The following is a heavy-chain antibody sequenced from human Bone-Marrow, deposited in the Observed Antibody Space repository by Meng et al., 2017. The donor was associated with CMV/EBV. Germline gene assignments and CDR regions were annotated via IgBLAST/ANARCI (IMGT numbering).Heavy chain of an antibody. D-gene: IGHD5-24*01. CDR1: GGSISSYY. Sequence: GSLRLSCTVSGGSISSYYWSWIRQPPGKGLEWIGYIYYSGSTNYNPSLKSRVTISVDTSKNQFSLKLSSVTAADTAVYYCARGGLGGWPMDYGGQGTLVTVSS. CDR3: ARGGLGGWPMDY. V-gene: IGHV4-59*01. J-gene: IGHJ4*02. CDR2: IYYSGST.